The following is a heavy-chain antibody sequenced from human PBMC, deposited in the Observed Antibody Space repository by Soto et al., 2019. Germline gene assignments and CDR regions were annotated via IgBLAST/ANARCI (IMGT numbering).Heavy chain of an antibody. Sequence: GGSLRLSCAASGFTFSSYGMHWVRQAPGKGLEWVAVIWYDGSNKYYADSVKGRFTISRDNSKNTLYLQMNSLRAEDTAVYYCAKRVQLSGPFDYWGQGTLVTVSS. CDR3: AKRVQLSGPFDY. V-gene: IGHV3-33*06. J-gene: IGHJ4*02. D-gene: IGHD1-1*01. CDR2: IWYDGSNK. CDR1: GFTFSSYG.